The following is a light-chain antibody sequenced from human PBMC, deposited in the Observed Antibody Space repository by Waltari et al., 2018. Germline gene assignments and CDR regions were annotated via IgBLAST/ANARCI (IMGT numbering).Light chain of an antibody. J-gene: IGLJ3*02. V-gene: IGLV1-47*01. CDR1: SSNIGVNY. Sequence: QSVLTQPPSASATPGQSVTISCSGSSSNIGVNYVYWYQQFPGTAPTLLIFRNNQRHLGDPELISSCESGTAGSLASSCVRSEEEADYYCAVWGDSRRGGVFGGGTKLTVL. CDR3: AVWGDSRRGGV. CDR2: RNN.